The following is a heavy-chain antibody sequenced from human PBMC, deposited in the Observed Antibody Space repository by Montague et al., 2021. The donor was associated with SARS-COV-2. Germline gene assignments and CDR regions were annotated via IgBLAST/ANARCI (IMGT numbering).Heavy chain of an antibody. CDR1: GGSISSYY. Sequence: SETLSLTCTVSGGSISSYYWSWIRQPPGKGLEWIGYIYYSGSTNYNPSLKSRVTISVDTSKNQFSLKLSSVTAADTAVYYCARGIGSMYRSGWYYYYCGMDLWGQGATVTVSS. J-gene: IGHJ6*02. CDR2: IYYSGST. V-gene: IGHV4-59*01. D-gene: IGHD6-19*01. CDR3: ARGIGSMYRSGWYYYYCGMDL.